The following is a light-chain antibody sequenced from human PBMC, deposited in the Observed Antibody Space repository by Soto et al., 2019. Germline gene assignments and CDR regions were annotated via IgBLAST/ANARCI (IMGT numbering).Light chain of an antibody. Sequence: DIQMTQSPSTQSASVGDRVTITCRASPSISSWLAWYQQKPGKVPKLLIYKASSSESGVPSRFSGSGSGTEFTLTISSLQPDDFATYYCQQYNDYPWTFGQGTKVESK. V-gene: IGKV1-5*03. CDR1: PSISSW. CDR2: KAS. J-gene: IGKJ1*01. CDR3: QQYNDYPWT.